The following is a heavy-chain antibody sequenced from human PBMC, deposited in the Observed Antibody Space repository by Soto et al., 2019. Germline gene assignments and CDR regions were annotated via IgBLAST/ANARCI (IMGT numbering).Heavy chain of an antibody. V-gene: IGHV4-4*07. CDR2: IYSSGST. D-gene: IGHD3-3*01. CDR1: GGAISGYY. Sequence: SETLSLTCTVTGGAISGYYWTWMRKSAGGGLEWTGRIYSSGSTNYNPSLKSRVTISLDTSMNHFSLRLSSVTAADTAVYYCARGQRFSDWFDPWGQGTLVTVS. J-gene: IGHJ5*02. CDR3: ARGQRFSDWFDP.